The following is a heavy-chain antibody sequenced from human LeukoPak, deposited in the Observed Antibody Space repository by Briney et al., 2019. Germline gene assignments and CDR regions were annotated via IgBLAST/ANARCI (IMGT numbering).Heavy chain of an antibody. CDR1: GFTFDDYA. J-gene: IGHJ4*02. Sequence: GGSLRLSCAASGFTFDDYAMHWVRQAPGKGLEWVSLISWDGGSTYYADSVKGRFTISRDNSKNSLYLQMNSLRAEDTALYYCAKDTGYYGSGSYYKGGYFDYWGQGTLVTVSS. CDR3: AKDTGYYGSGSYYKGGYFDY. V-gene: IGHV3-43D*03. CDR2: ISWDGGST. D-gene: IGHD3-10*01.